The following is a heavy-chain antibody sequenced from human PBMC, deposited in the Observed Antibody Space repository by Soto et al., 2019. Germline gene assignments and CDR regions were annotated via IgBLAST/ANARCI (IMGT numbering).Heavy chain of an antibody. CDR2: IDQGGGDK. D-gene: IGHD3-10*01. V-gene: IGHV3-7*05. Sequence: EVQVVESGGGLVQPGGSLRLSCAASGFSFSDYCMDWVRQAPGKGLEWVANIDQGGGDKHYVDSVQGRFTISRDNDKNSLYLQMNSLRAEDTAVYYCARGGNLFDPWGQGTLVTVSS. CDR3: ARGGNLFDP. J-gene: IGHJ5*02. CDR1: GFSFSDYC.